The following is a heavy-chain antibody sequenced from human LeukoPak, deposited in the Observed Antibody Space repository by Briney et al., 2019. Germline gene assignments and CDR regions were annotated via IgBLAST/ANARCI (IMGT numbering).Heavy chain of an antibody. D-gene: IGHD3-10*01. J-gene: IGHJ5*02. CDR1: GGPITSYY. CDR2: IYVTEST. CDR3: ARDSGTTGEVKFDP. V-gene: IGHV4-4*07. Sequence: SETLSLTCTVSGGPITSYYWSWIRQPAGKGLEWIGRIYVTESTTYNPSLKSRVTISIDTSKNQFSLKLTSVTAADTAVYYCARDSGTTGEVKFDPWGQGTLVTVSS.